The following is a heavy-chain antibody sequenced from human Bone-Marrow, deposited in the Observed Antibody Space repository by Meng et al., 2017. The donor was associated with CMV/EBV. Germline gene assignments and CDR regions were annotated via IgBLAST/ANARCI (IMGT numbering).Heavy chain of an antibody. Sequence: GESLKISCAASGFTFSSYGMHWVRQAPGKGLEWVAFIRYDGSNKYYADSVKGRFTISRDNSKNTLYLQMNSLRAEDTAVHYCAKDLTGYFDYWGQGTLVTVSS. V-gene: IGHV3-30*02. D-gene: IGHD1-14*01. CDR1: GFTFSSYG. J-gene: IGHJ4*02. CDR3: AKDLTGYFDY. CDR2: IRYDGSNK.